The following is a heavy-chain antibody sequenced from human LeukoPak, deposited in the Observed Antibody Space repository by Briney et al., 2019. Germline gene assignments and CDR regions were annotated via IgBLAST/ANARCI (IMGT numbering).Heavy chain of an antibody. D-gene: IGHD2-15*01. CDR3: ARRALGYCSGGSCYSNWFDP. Sequence: SVKVSCKASGGTFSSYAISWVRQAPGQGLEWMGRIIPILGIANYAQKLQGRVTMTTDTSTSTAYMELRSLRSDDTAVYYCARRALGYCSGGSCYSNWFDPWGQGTLVTVSS. V-gene: IGHV1-69*04. CDR1: GGTFSSYA. J-gene: IGHJ5*02. CDR2: IIPILGIA.